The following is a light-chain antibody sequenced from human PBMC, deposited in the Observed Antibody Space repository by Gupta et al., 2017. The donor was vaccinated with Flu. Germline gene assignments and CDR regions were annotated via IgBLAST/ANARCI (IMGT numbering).Light chain of an antibody. CDR2: END. Sequence: TVTISCSGSSYNMGNNYVSWYQQFPGTAPKLLIYENDRRPSGFPDRFSGSKSGTSATLDITGLQTGDEADYYCGTWDSSLSNVVFGGGTKLTVL. V-gene: IGLV1-51*02. CDR3: GTWDSSLSNVV. CDR1: SYNMGNNY. J-gene: IGLJ2*01.